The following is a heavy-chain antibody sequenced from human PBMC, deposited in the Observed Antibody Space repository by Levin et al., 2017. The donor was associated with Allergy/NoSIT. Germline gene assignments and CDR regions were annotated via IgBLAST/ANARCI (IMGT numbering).Heavy chain of an antibody. CDR3: AKGGDPLWFGEFENYYYGMDV. V-gene: IGHV3-30*18. CDR1: GFTFSSYG. CDR2: ISYDGSNK. Sequence: PGESLKISCAASGFTFSSYGMHWVRQAPGKGLEWVAVISYDGSNKYYADSVKGRFTISRDNSKNTLYLQMNSLRAEDTAVYYCAKGGDPLWFGEFENYYYGMDVWSQGTTVTVSS. D-gene: IGHD3-10*01. J-gene: IGHJ6*02.